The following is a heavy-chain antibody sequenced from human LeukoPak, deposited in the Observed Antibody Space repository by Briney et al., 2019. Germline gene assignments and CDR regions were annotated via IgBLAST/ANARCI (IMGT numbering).Heavy chain of an antibody. Sequence: GGSLRLSCAASGFLFSNSNVNWVRQAPGKGLEWVSFIRGSDSTTYYAESVKGRFTISRDNAKSSLYLQMNSLRVEDTAVYYCVKEGGDWEFDYWGQGTLVTVSS. CDR1: GFLFSNSN. D-gene: IGHD3-16*01. CDR2: IRGSDSTT. V-gene: IGHV3-48*04. J-gene: IGHJ4*02. CDR3: VKEGGDWEFDY.